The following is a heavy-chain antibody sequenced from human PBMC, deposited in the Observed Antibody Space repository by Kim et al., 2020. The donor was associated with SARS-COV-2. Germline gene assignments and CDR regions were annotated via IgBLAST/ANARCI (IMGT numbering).Heavy chain of an antibody. CDR3: ARDKNSGYAQYYYNGMDV. V-gene: IGHV3-30-3*01. CDR1: GFSFGSKA. D-gene: IGHD5-12*01. J-gene: IGHJ6*02. Sequence: GGSLRLSCAASGFSFGSKAMYWVRQAPGKGLEWVAVISYDGSNKYYADSVKGRFTISRDNSKNTMYLEMNSLGAEDKAVYFCARDKNSGYAQYYYNGMDVWGQGTAVTVSS. CDR2: ISYDGSNK.